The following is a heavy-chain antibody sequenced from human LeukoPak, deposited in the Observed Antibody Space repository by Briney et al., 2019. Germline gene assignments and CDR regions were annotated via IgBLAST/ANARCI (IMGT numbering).Heavy chain of an antibody. CDR3: ASLITYYYDSSARGAFDI. Sequence: GGSLRLSCAASGFTFSSYSMNWVRQAPGKGLEWVSSISSSSSYIYYADSVKGRFTISRDNAKNSLYLQMNSLRAEDTAVYYCASLITYYYDSSARGAFDIWGQGTMVTVSS. J-gene: IGHJ3*02. V-gene: IGHV3-21*01. CDR2: ISSSSSYI. D-gene: IGHD3-22*01. CDR1: GFTFSSYS.